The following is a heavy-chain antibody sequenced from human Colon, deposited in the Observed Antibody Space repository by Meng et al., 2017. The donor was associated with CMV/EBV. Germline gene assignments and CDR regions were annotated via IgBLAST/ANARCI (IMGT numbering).Heavy chain of an antibody. Sequence: SVKVSCKASGGTFSSYAISWVRQAPGQGLEWMGGIIPIFGTANYAQKFQGRVTITTDESTSTAYMELSSLRSEDTAVYYCARGAPRNQYSYGYDPFFDYWGRGTLVTVSS. CDR2: IIPIFGTA. CDR3: ARGAPRNQYSYGYDPFFDY. CDR1: GGTFSSYA. J-gene: IGHJ4*02. D-gene: IGHD5-18*01. V-gene: IGHV1-69*05.